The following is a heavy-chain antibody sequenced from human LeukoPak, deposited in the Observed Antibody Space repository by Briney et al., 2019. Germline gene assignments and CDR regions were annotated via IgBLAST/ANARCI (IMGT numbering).Heavy chain of an antibody. CDR1: GGTFSSSA. CDR3: ARPPGGEGYFDY. CDR2: IIPILGIA. Sequence: SVKVSSKASGGTFSSSAISWVRQAPGQGLEWMGRIIPILGIANYAQKFQGRVTITADKSTSTAYMELSSLRSEDTAVYYCARPPGGEGYFDYWGSGTLVTVSS. J-gene: IGHJ4*02. V-gene: IGHV1-69*04.